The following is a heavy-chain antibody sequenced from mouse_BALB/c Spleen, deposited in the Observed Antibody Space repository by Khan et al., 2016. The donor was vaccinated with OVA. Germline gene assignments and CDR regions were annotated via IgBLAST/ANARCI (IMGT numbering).Heavy chain of an antibody. CDR1: GFTFSSYG. J-gene: IGHJ4*01. Sequence: EVELVESGGDLVKPGGSLKLSCAASGFTFSSYGMSWVRQTPDKRLEWVAIISSGGIYTYYPDSVKGRFTILRDNAKNTLYLQMSSLKSEDTAMYYCVRDTGGAMDYWGQGTSVTVSS. V-gene: IGHV5-6*01. CDR2: ISSGGIYT. CDR3: VRDTGGAMDY.